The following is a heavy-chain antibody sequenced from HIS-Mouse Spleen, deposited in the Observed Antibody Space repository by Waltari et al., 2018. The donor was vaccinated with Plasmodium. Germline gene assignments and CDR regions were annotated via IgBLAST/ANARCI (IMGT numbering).Heavy chain of an antibody. V-gene: IGHV4-38-2*02. J-gene: IGHJ5*02. CDR2: IYHSGST. Sequence: QVQLQESGPGLVKPSETLSLTCTVSGYSISSGSYWGWIRQPPGKGLEWIGSIYHSGSTYYNPSLKSRVTISVDTSKNQFSLKLSSVTAADTAVYYCARGVGYSSSWYWFDPWGQGTLVTVSS. CDR1: GYSISSGSY. CDR3: ARGVGYSSSWYWFDP. D-gene: IGHD6-13*01.